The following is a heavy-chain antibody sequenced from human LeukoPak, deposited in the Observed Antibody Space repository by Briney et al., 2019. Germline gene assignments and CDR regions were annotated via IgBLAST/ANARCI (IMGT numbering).Heavy chain of an antibody. CDR1: GFAFGNFA. J-gene: IGHJ3*01. CDR3: ALHWSYDYWSEPFEF. Sequence: PGGSLRLSCEVSGFAFGNFAMSWVRQAPGKRLEWVSGIGGSGAGTYYGDSVKGRFTISRDNSKNTLWPQMNSLRAEDTALYYCALHWSYDYWSEPFEFRGQGTMVAVSS. V-gene: IGHV3-23*01. D-gene: IGHD3-3*01. CDR2: IGGSGAGT.